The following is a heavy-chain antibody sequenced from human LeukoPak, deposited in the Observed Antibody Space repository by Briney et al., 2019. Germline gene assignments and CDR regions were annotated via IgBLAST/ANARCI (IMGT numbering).Heavy chain of an antibody. J-gene: IGHJ5*02. D-gene: IGHD3-3*01. CDR1: GFSLSTSGVG. CDR2: IYWNDDK. Sequence: GPTLVKPTQTLTLTCTFSGFSLSTSGVGVGWIRQPPGKALEWLALIYWNDDKRYSPSLKSRLTITKDTSKNQVVLTMTNMDPVDTATYYCARVKDFWSGYYKGNWFDPWGQGTLVTVSS. V-gene: IGHV2-5*01. CDR3: ARVKDFWSGYYKGNWFDP.